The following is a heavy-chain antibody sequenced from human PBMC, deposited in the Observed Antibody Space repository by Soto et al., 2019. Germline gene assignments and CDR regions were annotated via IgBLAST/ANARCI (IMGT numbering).Heavy chain of an antibody. CDR3: AKDYSMNYYYYGMDV. CDR2: IWYDGSNK. Sequence: GGSLRLSCAASGFTFSSYGMHWVRQAPGKGLEWVAVIWYDGSNKYYADSVKGRFTISRDNSKNTLYLQMNSLRAEDTAVYYCAKDYSMNYYYYGMDVWGQGPTVTVSS. D-gene: IGHD4-4*01. J-gene: IGHJ6*02. CDR1: GFTFSSYG. V-gene: IGHV3-33*06.